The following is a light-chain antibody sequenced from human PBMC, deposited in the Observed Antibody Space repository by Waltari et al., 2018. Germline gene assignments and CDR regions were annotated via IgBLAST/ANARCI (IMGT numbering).Light chain of an antibody. CDR3: QAGGHGSWV. CDR2: VNSDGSH. J-gene: IGLJ3*02. V-gene: IGLV4-69*01. Sequence: QLVLTQSPSASASLGASVKLTCPLSSGHSINVIAWLQQQPQKGPRYLMKVNSDGSHSKGDKIPDRCSGASTGTEHSRTIAGLQSGDEADLYCQAGGHGSWVFGGGTKLTVL. CDR1: SGHSINV.